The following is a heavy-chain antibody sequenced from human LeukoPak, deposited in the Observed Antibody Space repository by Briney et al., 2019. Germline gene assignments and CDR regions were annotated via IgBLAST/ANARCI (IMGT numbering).Heavy chain of an antibody. Sequence: GGSLRLSCATSGFTFGSYAMNWVRQAPGKGLEWVSGISYSGASTYYGDSVKGRFTISRDNSKNTLYLQMNSLRAEDTAVYYCARDRDSLFDYWGQGTLVTVSS. V-gene: IGHV3-23*01. CDR3: ARDRDSLFDY. J-gene: IGHJ4*02. CDR2: ISYSGAST. CDR1: GFTFGSYA.